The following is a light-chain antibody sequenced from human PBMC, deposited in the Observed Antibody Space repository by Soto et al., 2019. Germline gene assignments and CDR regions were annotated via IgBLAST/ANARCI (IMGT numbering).Light chain of an antibody. CDR3: SSYTSSSTRV. J-gene: IGLJ1*01. CDR2: EVS. CDR1: NSDVGAYDY. Sequence: QSVLTQPASVSGSPGQSITISCTGTNSDVGAYDYVSWYQQHPDKAPKLMIYEVSNRPSGVSNRFSGSKSVNTATLTISGLQADDEADYYCSSYTSSSTRVFGTGTKLTVL. V-gene: IGLV2-14*03.